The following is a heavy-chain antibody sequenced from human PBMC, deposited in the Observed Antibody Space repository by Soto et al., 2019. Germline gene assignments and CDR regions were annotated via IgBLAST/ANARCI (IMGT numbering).Heavy chain of an antibody. CDR2: IYYSGST. D-gene: IGHD1-26*01. J-gene: IGHJ4*02. CDR1: GGSISSSSYY. V-gene: IGHV4-39*01. CDR3: ARHGPGGSYSDY. Sequence: SETLSLTCAVSGGSISSSSYYWGWIRQPPGKGLEWIGSIYYSGSTYYNPSLKSRVTISVDTSKNQFSLKLSSVTAADTAVYYCARHGPGGSYSDYWGQGTLVTVSS.